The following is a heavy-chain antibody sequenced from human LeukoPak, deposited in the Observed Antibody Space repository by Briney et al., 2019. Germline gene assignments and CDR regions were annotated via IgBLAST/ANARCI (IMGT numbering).Heavy chain of an antibody. CDR3: ARTPAEAAGTSYAFDI. D-gene: IGHD6-13*01. CDR1: GGSISSGGYY. Sequence: SETLSLTCTVSGGSISSGGYYWSRIRQHPGKGLEWIGYIYYSGSTYYNPSLKSRVTISVDTSKNQFSLKLSSVTAADTAVYYCARTPAEAAGTSYAFDIWGQGTMVTVSS. CDR2: IYYSGST. V-gene: IGHV4-31*03. J-gene: IGHJ3*02.